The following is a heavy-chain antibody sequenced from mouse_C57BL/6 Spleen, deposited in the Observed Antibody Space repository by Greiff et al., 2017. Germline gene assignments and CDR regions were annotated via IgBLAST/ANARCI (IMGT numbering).Heavy chain of an antibody. V-gene: IGHV1-18*01. D-gene: IGHD1-1*01. CDR3: ASPYYGSSYNYAMDY. J-gene: IGHJ4*01. Sequence: VQLQQSGPELVKPGASVKIPCKASGYTFTDYNMDWVKQSHGKSLAWIGDINPNNGGTIYNQKFKGKATLTVDKSSSTAYMERRSLTSEDTAVYYCASPYYGSSYNYAMDYWGQGTSVTVSS. CDR2: INPNNGGT. CDR1: GYTFTDYN.